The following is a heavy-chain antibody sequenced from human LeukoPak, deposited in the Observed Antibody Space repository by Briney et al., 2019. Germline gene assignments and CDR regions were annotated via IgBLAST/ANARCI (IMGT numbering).Heavy chain of an antibody. Sequence: ASVKVSCKASGYTFTSYGISWVRQAPGQGLEWMGWISAYNGNTNYAQKLQGRVTMTTDTSTSTAYMELRSLRSDDTAVYYCARDRQEQHQVGSGHQLYNWFDPWGLGTLVTVSS. CDR2: ISAYNGNT. J-gene: IGHJ5*02. CDR3: ARDRQEQHQVGSGHQLYNWFDP. CDR1: GYTFTSYG. V-gene: IGHV1-18*01. D-gene: IGHD1-26*01.